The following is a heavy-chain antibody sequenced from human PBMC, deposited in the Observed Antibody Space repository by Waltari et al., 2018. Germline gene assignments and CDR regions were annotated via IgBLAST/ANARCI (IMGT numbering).Heavy chain of an antibody. V-gene: IGHV4-34*01. Sequence: QVQLQQWGAGLLKPSETLSLTCAVYGGSFSGYYWSWIRQPPGKGLECIGEITHSASPNYNPSLKSRVTISVDTAKNQFSLKLSSVTAADTAVYYCASRGDWLSVDYWGQGTLVTVSS. CDR3: ASRGDWLSVDY. CDR2: ITHSASP. CDR1: GGSFSGYY. D-gene: IGHD3-9*01. J-gene: IGHJ4*02.